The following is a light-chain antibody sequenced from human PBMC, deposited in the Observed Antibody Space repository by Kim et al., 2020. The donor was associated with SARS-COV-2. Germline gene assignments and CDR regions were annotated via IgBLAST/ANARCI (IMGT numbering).Light chain of an antibody. CDR1: QSLSSH. CDR2: AAS. V-gene: IGKV1-39*01. Sequence: DVQMTQSPSSLSASVGDRVTITCRASQSLSSHLNWYQHKPGEAPKLLIYAASRLQSGVPSRFSGSGSGADFTLTINSLQPDDFAAYFCQQSHSAPDTFGQGTKLEI. CDR3: QQSHSAPDT. J-gene: IGKJ2*01.